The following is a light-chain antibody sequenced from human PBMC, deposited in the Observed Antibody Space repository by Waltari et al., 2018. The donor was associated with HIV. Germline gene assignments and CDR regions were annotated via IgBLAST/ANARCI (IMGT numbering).Light chain of an antibody. J-gene: IGKJ1*01. CDR2: FAS. CDR3: HQSSILPQT. CDR1: QRVGTT. Sequence: ETVLTQSPDFQSVTPKGKVTITCRASQRVGTTLHWYQQKSDQPPKVLIKFASQSISGVPSRFTGSGSGTDFTLTIDSLEPEDAATYYCHQSSILPQTFGQGTRVE. V-gene: IGKV6-21*02.